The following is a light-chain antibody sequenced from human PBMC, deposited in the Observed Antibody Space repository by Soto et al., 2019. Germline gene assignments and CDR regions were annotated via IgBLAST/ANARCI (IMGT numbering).Light chain of an antibody. J-gene: IGKJ1*01. V-gene: IGKV1-5*01. CDR2: DAS. CDR3: QQYDSYPWK. Sequence: DSQMIPSPSTLSASIGDRVTISCRASQSIGNWLAWYQQRPRKAPRLLIFDASSLNRGVPSRFSGSGSGTEFTLTISSLQPDDFGTYYCQQYDSYPWKFGQGDKVDIK. CDR1: QSIGNW.